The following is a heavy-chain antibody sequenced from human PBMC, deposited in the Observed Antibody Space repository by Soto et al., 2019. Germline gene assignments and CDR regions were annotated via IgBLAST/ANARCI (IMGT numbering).Heavy chain of an antibody. V-gene: IGHV5-51*01. CDR1: GYIFIDYW. D-gene: IGHD2-15*01. Sequence: LKISCKASGYIFIDYWIGWVRQMPGKGLEWMGIVYPRDSDTRYSPSFQGQVTISADRSTGTAFLQWRSLKASDTALYYCARPPLPGYSIHFNSWGQGTLVTVSS. CDR2: VYPRDSDT. J-gene: IGHJ4*02. CDR3: ARPPLPGYSIHFNS.